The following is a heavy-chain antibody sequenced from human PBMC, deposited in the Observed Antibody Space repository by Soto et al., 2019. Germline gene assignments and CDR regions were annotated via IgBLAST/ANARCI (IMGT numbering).Heavy chain of an antibody. CDR3: AGGGMTTVPY. CDR1: GTSLNSGTNY. Sequence: SETLSLTCTVSGTSLNSGTNYWNWVRQPPGKALEWIGYIYGSGNTKYNPSLKSRVTISQDTSKNQVSLKMNSVTATDTAMYYCAGGGMTTVPYWGQGTLVTVSS. V-gene: IGHV4-61*01. J-gene: IGHJ4*02. D-gene: IGHD4-17*01. CDR2: IYGSGNT.